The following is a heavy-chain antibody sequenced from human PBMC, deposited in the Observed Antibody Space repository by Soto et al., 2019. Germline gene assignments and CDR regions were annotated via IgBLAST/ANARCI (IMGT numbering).Heavy chain of an antibody. CDR2: ISWDGSST. J-gene: IGHJ3*01. CDR1: GFAFGEYT. Sequence: GGSLRLSCEPSGFAFGEYTMHWVRQAPGKGLEWVSLISWDGSSTYYTDSAKGRFTISRDISKNSLYLQMNGLTIEDTALYFCSRTLTYYYDYHAFEFWGQGTMVTVSS. V-gene: IGHV3-43*01. CDR3: SRTLTYYYDYHAFEF. D-gene: IGHD3-22*01.